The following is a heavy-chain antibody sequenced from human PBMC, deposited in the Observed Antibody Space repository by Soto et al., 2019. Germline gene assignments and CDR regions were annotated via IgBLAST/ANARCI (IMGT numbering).Heavy chain of an antibody. CDR1: GGSINDYY. CDR2: IFYTGST. CDR3: AMAKTTVYHWFHP. Sequence: QVQLQESGPGLVKPSETLSLTCTVSGGSINDYYWSWIRQPPGKGLEWIGQIFYTGSTNYNPSLKSPGTISVDRSQDQFSLGLPPVAAADTAVYFWAMAKTTVYHWFHPWGQGTLVTVSS. J-gene: IGHJ5*02. D-gene: IGHD1-20*01. V-gene: IGHV4-59*08.